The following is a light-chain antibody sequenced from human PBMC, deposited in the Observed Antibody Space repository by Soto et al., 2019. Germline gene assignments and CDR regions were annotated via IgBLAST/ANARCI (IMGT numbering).Light chain of an antibody. CDR1: SSNIGSNT. Sequence: QSVLTQPPSASGTPGQRVTISCSGSSSNIGSNTVNWYQQLPGTAPKLLIYSNNKRPSGVPSRFSGAKSGTSASLAISGLQSEDEDDYYCAAWDDSLTGVVFGGGTKLTVL. J-gene: IGLJ2*01. CDR3: AAWDDSLTGVV. CDR2: SNN. V-gene: IGLV1-44*01.